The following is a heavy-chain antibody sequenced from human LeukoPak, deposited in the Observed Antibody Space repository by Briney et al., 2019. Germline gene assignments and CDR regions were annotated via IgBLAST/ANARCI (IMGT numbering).Heavy chain of an antibody. CDR3: ARDSEGEYSSGWWYFDL. J-gene: IGHJ2*01. Sequence: PGGSLRLSCAASGFTFSSYDVHWVRQATGKGLEWVSAIGTAGDTYYPGSVKGRFTISRENAKNSLYLQMNSLRAGDTAVYYCARDSEGEYSSGWWYFDLWGRGTLVTVSS. D-gene: IGHD6-19*01. V-gene: IGHV3-13*01. CDR1: GFTFSSYD. CDR2: IGTAGDT.